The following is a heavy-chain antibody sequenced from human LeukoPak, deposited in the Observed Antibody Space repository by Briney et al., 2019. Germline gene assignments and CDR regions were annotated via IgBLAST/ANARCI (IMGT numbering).Heavy chain of an antibody. CDR3: ASGISSSSTFYY. D-gene: IGHD6-6*01. Sequence: ASVKVSCKASGDTFTKYYMHRVRQAPGQGLEWMGIINPGGGSTTYTQKFQGRVTMTRDTSTSTVYMELSSLRSEDTAVYYCASGISSSSTFYYWGQGTLVTVSS. J-gene: IGHJ4*02. CDR1: GDTFTKYY. CDR2: INPGGGST. V-gene: IGHV1-46*01.